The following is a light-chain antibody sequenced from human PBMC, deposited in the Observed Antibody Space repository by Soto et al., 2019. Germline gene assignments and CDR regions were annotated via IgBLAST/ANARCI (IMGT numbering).Light chain of an antibody. J-gene: IGLJ2*01. CDR3: SSYTISSTPVA. V-gene: IGLV2-14*01. CDR2: EVT. Sequence: QSALTQPASVSGSPGQSITISCTGTSSDVGGYNYVSWYQQHPDKAPKLMIYEVTNRPSGVSNRFSGSKSGNTASLTISGLQAEDEADYYCSSYTISSTPVAFGGGTKVTVL. CDR1: SSDVGGYNY.